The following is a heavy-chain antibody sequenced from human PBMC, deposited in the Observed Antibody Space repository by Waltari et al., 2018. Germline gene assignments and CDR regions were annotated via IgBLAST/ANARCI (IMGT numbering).Heavy chain of an antibody. CDR1: GGTFSSYA. Sequence: QVQLVQSGAEVKKPGSSVKVSCKASGGTFSSYAISWVRQAPGQGLEWMGGIIPIFGTANYAQKFQGRVTITADTSTDTAYMELSSLRSEDTAVYYCATWYAPMSGYSSSWYDDNWFDPWGQGTLVTVSS. J-gene: IGHJ5*02. CDR2: IIPIFGTA. CDR3: ATWYAPMSGYSSSWYDDNWFDP. D-gene: IGHD6-13*01. V-gene: IGHV1-69*14.